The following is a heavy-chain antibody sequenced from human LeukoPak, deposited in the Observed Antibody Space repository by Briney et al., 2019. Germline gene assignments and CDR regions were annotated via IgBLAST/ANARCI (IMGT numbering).Heavy chain of an antibody. CDR2: ISYSGST. D-gene: IGHD3-9*01. CDR3: ARQGYDILTGYIDAFDI. CDR1: GGSVSSYY. Sequence: PTDTLSLTCTVSGGSVSSYYWSWIRQPPGKGLEWIGYISYSGSTNTTPSIKSRVTISIETSKNHFSLKLRSVTAADTAIYYCARQGYDILTGYIDAFDIWGEGTMVT. J-gene: IGHJ3*02. V-gene: IGHV4-59*08.